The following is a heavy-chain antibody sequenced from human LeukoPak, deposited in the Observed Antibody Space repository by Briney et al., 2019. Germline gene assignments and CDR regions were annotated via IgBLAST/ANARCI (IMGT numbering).Heavy chain of an antibody. CDR1: GFTFSSYS. Sequence: GGSLRLSCAASGFTFSSYSMNWVRQAPGKGLEWVSSISSSSSYIYYAGSVKGRFTISRDNAKNSLYLQMNSLRAEDTAVYYCARGLGGSYDYYWGQGTLVTVSS. V-gene: IGHV3-21*01. CDR3: ARGLGGSYDYY. CDR2: ISSSSSYI. D-gene: IGHD1-26*01. J-gene: IGHJ4*02.